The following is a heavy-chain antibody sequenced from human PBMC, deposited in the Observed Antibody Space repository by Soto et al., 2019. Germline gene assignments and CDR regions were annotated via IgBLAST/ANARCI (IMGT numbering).Heavy chain of an antibody. CDR1: GFTFSSYS. J-gene: IGHJ4*02. CDR3: ARDRRIAADGTPEY. CDR2: ISSSSSYI. D-gene: IGHD6-13*01. V-gene: IGHV3-21*01. Sequence: GGSLRLSCAASGFTFSSYSMNWVRQAPGKGLEWVSSISSSSSYIYYADSVKGRFTISRDNAKNSLYLQMNSLRAEDTAVYYCARDRRIAADGTPEYWGQGTLVTVSS.